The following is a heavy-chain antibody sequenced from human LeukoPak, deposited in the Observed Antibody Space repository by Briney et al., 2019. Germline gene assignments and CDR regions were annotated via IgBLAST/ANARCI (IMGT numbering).Heavy chain of an antibody. V-gene: IGHV3-74*01. CDR1: GFTFSSYW. D-gene: IGHD6-13*01. Sequence: GGSLRLSCAASGFTFSSYWMHWVRQAPGKGLVWVSRINSDGSSTSYADSVKGRFTISRDNAKNTLYLQMNSLRAEDTAVYYCATQLEQQLYINYYYGMDVWAKGPRSPSP. J-gene: IGHJ6*02. CDR2: INSDGSST. CDR3: ATQLEQQLYINYYYGMDV.